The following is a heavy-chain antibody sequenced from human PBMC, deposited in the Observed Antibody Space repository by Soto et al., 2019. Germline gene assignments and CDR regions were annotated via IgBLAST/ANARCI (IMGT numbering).Heavy chain of an antibody. CDR1: GGSFSGYY. V-gene: IGHV4-34*01. D-gene: IGHD5-12*01. J-gene: IGHJ6*02. Sequence: SETLSLTCAVYGGSFSGYYWSWIRQPPGKGLEWIGEINHSGSTNYNPSLKSRVTISVDTSKNQFSLKLSSVTAADTAVYYCARVWRETGGIVATIEGEGQIDYYYYGMDVWGQGTTVTVSS. CDR2: INHSGST. CDR3: ARVWRETGGIVATIEGEGQIDYYYYGMDV.